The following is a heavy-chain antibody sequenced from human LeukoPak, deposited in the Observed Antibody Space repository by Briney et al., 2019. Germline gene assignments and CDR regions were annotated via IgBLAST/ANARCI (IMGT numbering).Heavy chain of an antibody. D-gene: IGHD3-3*01. J-gene: IGHJ6*02. CDR1: GGSISSSSYY. Sequence: SETLSLTCTVSGGSISSSSYYWGWIRQPPGKGLEWIGSIYYSGSTYYNPSLKSRVTISVDTSKNQFSLKLSSVTAADTAVYYCAGESYDFWSGYYRHYYDGMDVWGQGTTVTVSS. CDR3: AGESYDFWSGYYRHYYDGMDV. V-gene: IGHV4-39*01. CDR2: IYYSGST.